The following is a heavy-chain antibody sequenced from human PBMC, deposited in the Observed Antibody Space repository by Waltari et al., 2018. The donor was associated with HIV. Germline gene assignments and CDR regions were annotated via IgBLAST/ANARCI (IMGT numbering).Heavy chain of an antibody. J-gene: IGHJ4*02. Sequence: EVHLLESGGGLVQPGGSLRLSCEASEFTFSNSAMSWVRQTPGKGLEWVSGVSGSGGTTYYAGSVKGRFTISRDNSKNTLYLQMSSLRAEDTAVYFCVKVGYDLLSKKRYYFDYWGQGTLVTVSS. D-gene: IGHD3-9*01. CDR2: VSGSGGTT. V-gene: IGHV3-23*01. CDR3: VKVGYDLLSKKRYYFDY. CDR1: EFTFSNSA.